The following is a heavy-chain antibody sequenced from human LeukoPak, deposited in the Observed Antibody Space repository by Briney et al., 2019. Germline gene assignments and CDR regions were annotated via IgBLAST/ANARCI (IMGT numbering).Heavy chain of an antibody. V-gene: IGHV4-59*01. D-gene: IGHD2-15*01. CDR1: GASISSYY. J-gene: IGHJ3*02. CDR2: MDNSGST. Sequence: ASETLSLTCTVSGASISSYYWNWLRQPPGKGLEWIGYMDNSGSTNYNPSLKSRVTISADTSKNQFSLRLSSVTAADTAVYYCATWVTVVYASDIWGQGTMVTVSS. CDR3: ATWVTVVYASDI.